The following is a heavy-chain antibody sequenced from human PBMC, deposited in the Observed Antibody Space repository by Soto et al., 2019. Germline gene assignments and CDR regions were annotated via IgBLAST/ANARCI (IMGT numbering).Heavy chain of an antibody. Sequence: GGSLRLSCAASGFTFSSYGMHWVRQAPGKGLEWVAVISYDGSNKYYADSVKGRFTISRDNSKNTLYLQMNSLRAEDTAVYYCASSGTYSSGWYGNYWYFDLWGRGTLVTVSS. V-gene: IGHV3-30*03. CDR1: GFTFSSYG. D-gene: IGHD6-19*01. CDR2: ISYDGSNK. CDR3: ASSGTYSSGWYGNYWYFDL. J-gene: IGHJ2*01.